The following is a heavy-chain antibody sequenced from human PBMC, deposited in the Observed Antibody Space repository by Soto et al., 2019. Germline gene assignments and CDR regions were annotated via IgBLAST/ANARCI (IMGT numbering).Heavy chain of an antibody. V-gene: IGHV4-34*01. J-gene: IGHJ4*02. D-gene: IGHD2-15*01. CDR1: GGSFSGYY. CDR2: INHSGST. Sequence: SETLSLTCAVYGGSFSGYYLSWIRQPPGKGLEWIGEINHSGSTNYNPSLKSRVTISVDTSRNQFSLKLSSVTAADTAVYYCARGRVAEYYFDYWGQGTLVTVSS. CDR3: ARGRVAEYYFDY.